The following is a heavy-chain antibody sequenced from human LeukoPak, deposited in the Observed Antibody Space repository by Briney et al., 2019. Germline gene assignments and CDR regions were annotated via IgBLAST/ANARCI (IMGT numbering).Heavy chain of an antibody. Sequence: PGGSLRLSCAASGFTFSASWMSWVRQAPGKGLEWVANIKEEGSAKYYVDSVTGRFTISRDNAKNSLFLQMNSLRAEDTAVYYCARDAEGGTYRYWGQGTLVTVSS. V-gene: IGHV3-7*01. CDR3: ARDAEGGTYRY. D-gene: IGHD1-26*01. J-gene: IGHJ4*02. CDR2: IKEEGSAK. CDR1: GFTFSASW.